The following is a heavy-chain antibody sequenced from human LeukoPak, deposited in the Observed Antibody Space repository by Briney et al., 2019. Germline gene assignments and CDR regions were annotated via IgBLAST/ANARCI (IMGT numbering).Heavy chain of an antibody. D-gene: IGHD3-10*01. J-gene: IGHJ4*02. CDR2: ISGSGGST. V-gene: IGHV3-23*01. CDR3: AKGALWFGEIFDY. Sequence: GGSLRLSCAASGFTFGSYGMSWVRQAPGKGLEWVSAISGSGGSTYYADSVKGRFTISRDNSKNTLYLQMNSLRAEDTAVYYCAKGALWFGEIFDYWGQGTLVTVSS. CDR1: GFTFGSYG.